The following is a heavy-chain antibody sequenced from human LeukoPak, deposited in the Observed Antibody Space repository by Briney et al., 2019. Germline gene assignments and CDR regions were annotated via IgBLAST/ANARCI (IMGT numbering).Heavy chain of an antibody. CDR2: IIPIFGTA. D-gene: IGHD2-15*01. Sequence: SVKLSCKASGGTFSSYAISWVRQAPGHGLEWMGGIIPIFGTANYAQKFQGRVTITADKSTSTAYMELSSLRSEDTAVYYCARVQVVVAATRAFDIWGQGTMVTVSS. J-gene: IGHJ3*02. V-gene: IGHV1-69*06. CDR3: ARVQVVVAATRAFDI. CDR1: GGTFSSYA.